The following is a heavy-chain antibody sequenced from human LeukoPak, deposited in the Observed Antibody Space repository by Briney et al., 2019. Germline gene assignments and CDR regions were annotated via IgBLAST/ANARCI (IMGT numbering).Heavy chain of an antibody. CDR1: GFTFSNYG. CDR3: AQDRTGSYSGDYFFES. V-gene: IGHV3-30*18. CDR2: ISYDGSNE. Sequence: GGSLRLSCAASGFTFSNYGMHWVRQAPGKRLEWVAVISYDGSNEYYADSVKGRFTISRDISKNTLYLQMSSLRAEDTAVYYCAQDRTGSYSGDYFFESWGQGTLVTVSS. J-gene: IGHJ4*02. D-gene: IGHD1-26*01.